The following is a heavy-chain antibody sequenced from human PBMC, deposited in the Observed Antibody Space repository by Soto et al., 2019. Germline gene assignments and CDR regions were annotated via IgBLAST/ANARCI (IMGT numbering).Heavy chain of an antibody. Sequence: XESLKISSKASGWSFTTYWIAWVRQMPGKGLEWMGIIHPGDSEIRYSPSFQGQVTISADRSISTAYLQWSSLKASDTAMYYCARHESFTYSYYGMDFWGQGTTVTVFS. J-gene: IGHJ6*02. CDR1: GWSFTTYW. CDR3: ARHESFTYSYYGMDF. CDR2: IHPGDSEI. V-gene: IGHV5-51*01.